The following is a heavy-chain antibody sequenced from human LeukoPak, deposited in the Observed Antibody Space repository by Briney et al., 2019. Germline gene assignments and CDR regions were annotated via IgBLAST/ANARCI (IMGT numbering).Heavy chain of an antibody. CDR2: IYYSGST. CDR3: ARNFVVVSSLGFDP. D-gene: IGHD2-2*01. J-gene: IGHJ5*02. CDR1: GGPISSYY. Sequence: SETLSLTCTVSGGPISSYYWSWIRQPPGKGLEWIGYIYYSGSTNYNPSLKSRVTISVDTSKNQFSLKLSSVTAADTAVYYCARNFVVVSSLGFDPWGQGTLVTVSS. V-gene: IGHV4-59*01.